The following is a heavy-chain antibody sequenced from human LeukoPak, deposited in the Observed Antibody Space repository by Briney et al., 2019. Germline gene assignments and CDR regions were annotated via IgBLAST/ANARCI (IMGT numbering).Heavy chain of an antibody. Sequence: PGGSLRLSCAAPGFTFSSYWMHWVRQALGKGLVWVSRINSDGSSTSYADSVKGRFTISRDNSKNTLYLQMNSLRAEDTAVYYCAKDTASSWWYDLWGRGTLVTVSS. J-gene: IGHJ2*01. V-gene: IGHV3-74*01. D-gene: IGHD5-18*01. CDR2: INSDGSST. CDR1: GFTFSSYW. CDR3: AKDTASSWWYDL.